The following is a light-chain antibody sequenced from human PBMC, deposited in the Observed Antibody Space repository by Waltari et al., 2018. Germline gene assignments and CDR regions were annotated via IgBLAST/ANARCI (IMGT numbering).Light chain of an antibody. CDR1: DIQTKT. CDR2: DDD. Sequence: SYVLTQPPSVSVAPGKTAKLTCGGTDIQTKTVQGYQQKPGRAPDLFVFDDDKRPSGIPERVSGSNSGSAATLTISRVEPGDEADYYCQVWDADGDHVVFGGGTRLTVL. J-gene: IGLJ3*02. CDR3: QVWDADGDHVV. V-gene: IGLV3-21*03.